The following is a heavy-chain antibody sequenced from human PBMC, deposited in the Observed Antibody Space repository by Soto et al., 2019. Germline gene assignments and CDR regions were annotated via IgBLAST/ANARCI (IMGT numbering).Heavy chain of an antibody. J-gene: IGHJ5*02. CDR3: ARGKPSSGWYRHWFDP. D-gene: IGHD6-19*01. V-gene: IGHV4-34*01. CDR1: GGSFSGYY. Sequence: SETLSLTCAVYGGSFSGYYWSWIRQPPGKGLEWIGEINHSGSTNYNPSLKSRVTISVDTSKNQFSLKLSSVTAADTAVYYCARGKPSSGWYRHWFDPWGQGTLVTVSS. CDR2: INHSGST.